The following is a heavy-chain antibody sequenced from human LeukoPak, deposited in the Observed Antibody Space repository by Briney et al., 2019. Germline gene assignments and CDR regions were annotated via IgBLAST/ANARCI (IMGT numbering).Heavy chain of an antibody. D-gene: IGHD5-12*01. Sequence: ASGKVYCKASGYTFPSYEINWVRQARGQGLEWMGWMNPYCGNPGYEQRFQGRGTMTRNQSLSTAYMELGSQKTEDTAMYICARGLRYRGHIDDGGQGTLVTPSS. J-gene: IGHJ4*02. CDR3: ARGLRYRGHIDD. CDR1: GYTFPSYE. CDR2: MNPYCGNP. V-gene: IGHV1-8*01.